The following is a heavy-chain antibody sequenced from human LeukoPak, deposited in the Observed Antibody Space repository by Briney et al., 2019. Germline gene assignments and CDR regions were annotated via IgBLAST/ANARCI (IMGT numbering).Heavy chain of an antibody. CDR1: GFTFSNFW. J-gene: IGHJ4*02. D-gene: IGHD4-11*01. CDR2: IKQDETEK. CDR3: ARSERHSRFDY. Sequence: QPGESLRLSCTASGFTFSNFWMGWVRQAPGKGLEWVANIKQDETEKFYLGSVKGRFTISRDNSKNTLYLQMNSLRAEDTAVYYCARSERHSRFDYWGQGTLVTVSS. V-gene: IGHV3-7*01.